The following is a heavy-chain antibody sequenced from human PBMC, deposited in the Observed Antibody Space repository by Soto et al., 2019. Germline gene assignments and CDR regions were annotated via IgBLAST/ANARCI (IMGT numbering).Heavy chain of an antibody. CDR1: GFTFRSYG. Sequence: GGSLRLSCAASGFTFRSYGIHWVRQAPGKGLEWVALICVDGSRKYYVDSVKGRFTVSRDNSKNTLYLQMNSLRAEDTAVYYYSKDTIGYCCSTSCSNFDYWGQGTLVTVSS. CDR3: SKDTIGYCCSTSCSNFDY. V-gene: IGHV3-33*06. J-gene: IGHJ4*02. CDR2: ICVDGSRK. D-gene: IGHD2-2*01.